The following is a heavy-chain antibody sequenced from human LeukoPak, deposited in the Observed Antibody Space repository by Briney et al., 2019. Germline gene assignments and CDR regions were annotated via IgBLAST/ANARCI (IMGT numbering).Heavy chain of an antibody. D-gene: IGHD2-21*02. CDR1: GGSISSSSYY. CDR3: ARFVLTAILEDKHRDAFDI. V-gene: IGHV4-39*07. CDR2: IYYSGST. J-gene: IGHJ3*02. Sequence: PSETLSLTCSVSGGSISSSSYYWGWIRQPPGKGLEWIGSIYYSGSTNYNPSLKSRVTISVDTSKNQFSLKLSSVTAADTAVYYCARFVLTAILEDKHRDAFDIWGQGTMVTVSS.